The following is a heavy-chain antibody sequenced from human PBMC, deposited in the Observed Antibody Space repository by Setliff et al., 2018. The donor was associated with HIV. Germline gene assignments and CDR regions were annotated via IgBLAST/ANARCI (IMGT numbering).Heavy chain of an antibody. CDR3: VGHYYDPLTGYYVWFFDV. J-gene: IGHJ2*01. CDR1: GFTVSSNY. V-gene: IGHV3-15*05. Sequence: GGSLRLSCTVSGFTVSSNYMTWVRQAPGKGLEWLARIKSKSDGGTTSYAAPVKDRFTISRDDSRNTLYLQMNSMKSDDTATYYCVGHYYDPLTGYYVWFFDVWGRGTLVTVSS. D-gene: IGHD3-9*01. CDR2: IKSKSDGGTT.